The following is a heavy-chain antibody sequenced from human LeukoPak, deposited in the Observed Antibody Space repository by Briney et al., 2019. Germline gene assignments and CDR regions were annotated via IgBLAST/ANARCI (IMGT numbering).Heavy chain of an antibody. CDR1: GFTFSSYA. Sequence: PGGSLRLSCAASGFTFSSYAMSWVRQAPGKGLEWVSAISGSGGSTYYADSVKGRFTISRDNSKNTLYLQMKSLRAEDTAVYYCASDLYGDYPFDYWGQGTLVTVSS. J-gene: IGHJ4*02. D-gene: IGHD4-17*01. CDR2: ISGSGGST. V-gene: IGHV3-23*01. CDR3: ASDLYGDYPFDY.